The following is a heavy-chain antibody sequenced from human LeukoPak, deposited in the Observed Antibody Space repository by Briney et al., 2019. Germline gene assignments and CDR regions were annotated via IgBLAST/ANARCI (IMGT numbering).Heavy chain of an antibody. J-gene: IGHJ5*01. CDR3: ARVRVGATGCVDS. Sequence: PSETMSVTSTVYGYSITTGYYWAWIRQPPGKGLWWVGSVYRSGSIYYNSSIKSRVTVSVDTSKNQLSLNLSSVTVADTAVYYCARVRVGATGCVDSWGQGTLVTVSA. V-gene: IGHV4-38-2*02. D-gene: IGHD2-2*01. CDR1: GYSITTGYY. CDR2: VYRSGSI.